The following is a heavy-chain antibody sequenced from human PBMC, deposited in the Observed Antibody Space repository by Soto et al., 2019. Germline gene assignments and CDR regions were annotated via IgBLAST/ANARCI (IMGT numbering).Heavy chain of an antibody. CDR2: INPTEGRT. J-gene: IGHJ5*02. V-gene: IGHV1-46*02. CDR1: GYPFNSYH. CDR3: ARGREISFGYNWFDP. D-gene: IGHD5-18*01. Sequence: QVQLVQSGAEVRKPGASVKLSCQTSGYPFNSYHMHWVRQAPGQGLEWMGVINPTEGRTRYSQKFQDRVTMTRDTATRTVYMELSSLRSEDPAMYFCARGREISFGYNWFDPWGQGTRVTVAS.